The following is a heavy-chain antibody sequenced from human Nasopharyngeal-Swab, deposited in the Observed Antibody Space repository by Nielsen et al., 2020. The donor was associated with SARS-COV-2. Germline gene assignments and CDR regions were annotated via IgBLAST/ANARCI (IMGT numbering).Heavy chain of an antibody. CDR2: IIPIFGTA. D-gene: IGHD2-2*01. CDR3: ARDSFVVVPAAIPYYCYYMDV. Sequence: SVKVSCKASGGTFSSYAISWVRQAPGQGLEWMGGIIPIFGTANYAQKFQGRVTITADESTSTAYMELSSLRSEDTAVYYCARDSFVVVPAAIPYYCYYMDVWGKGTTVTVSS. V-gene: IGHV1-69*13. J-gene: IGHJ6*03. CDR1: GGTFSSYA.